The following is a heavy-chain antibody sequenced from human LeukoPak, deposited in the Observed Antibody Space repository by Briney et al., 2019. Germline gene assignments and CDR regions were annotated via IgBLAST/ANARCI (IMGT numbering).Heavy chain of an antibody. D-gene: IGHD6-13*01. Sequence: GSLRLSCAASGFTVSSNYMSWVRQAPGKGLEWVSVIYSGGSTYYADSVKGRFTISRDNSKNTLYLQMNSLRAEDTAVYYCARVAGIAAAGPDAFDIWGQGTMVTVSS. V-gene: IGHV3-53*01. CDR3: ARVAGIAAAGPDAFDI. CDR2: IYSGGST. CDR1: GFTVSSNY. J-gene: IGHJ3*02.